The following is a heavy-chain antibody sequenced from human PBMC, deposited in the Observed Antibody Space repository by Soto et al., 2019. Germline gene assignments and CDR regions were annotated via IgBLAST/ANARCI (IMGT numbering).Heavy chain of an antibody. CDR3: SRLWYYGSGSLAMGCYNWFDP. D-gene: IGHD3-10*01. CDR2: IIPIFGTA. J-gene: IGHJ5*02. V-gene: IGHV1-69*01. CDR1: GGTFSSYA. Sequence: QVQLVQSGAEVKKPGSSVKVSCKASGGTFSSYAISWVRQAPGQGLEWMGGIIPIFGTANYAQKFQGRVTITADESTSTAYMELSSLRSEDTAVYYCSRLWYYGSGSLAMGCYNWFDPWGQGTLVTVSS.